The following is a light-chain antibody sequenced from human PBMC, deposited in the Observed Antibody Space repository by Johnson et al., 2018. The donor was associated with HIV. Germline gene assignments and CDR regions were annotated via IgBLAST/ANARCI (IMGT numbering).Light chain of an antibody. Sequence: QSALTQPPSVSAAPGQNITISCSGGSSNIGNNYVSWYQHLPRTAPKLLIYENNTRPSGIPDRFSGSKSGTSANLGITGLQTGDEAYYYVVTWDTSLSVDVFGTGPKVTVL. CDR1: SSNIGNNY. CDR2: ENN. J-gene: IGLJ1*01. CDR3: VTWDTSLSVDV. V-gene: IGLV1-51*02.